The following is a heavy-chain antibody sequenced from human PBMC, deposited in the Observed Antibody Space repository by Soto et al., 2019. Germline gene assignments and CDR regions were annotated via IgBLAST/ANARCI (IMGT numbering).Heavy chain of an antibody. D-gene: IGHD6-19*01. CDR3: ARDSSVCGMDV. V-gene: IGHV3-23*01. CDR2: ISGSGGST. Sequence: GGSLRLSCAASGFTFSSYAMSWVRQAPGKGLEWVSAISGSGGSTYYADSVKGRFTISRDNAKNSLYLQMNSLRAEDTAVYYCARDSSVCGMDVWGQGTTVTVSS. CDR1: GFTFSSYA. J-gene: IGHJ6*02.